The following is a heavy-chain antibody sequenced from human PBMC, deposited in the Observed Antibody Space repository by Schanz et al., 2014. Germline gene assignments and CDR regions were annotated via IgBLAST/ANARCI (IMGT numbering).Heavy chain of an antibody. CDR1: GFPFSDYF. CDR2: ISSGGGST. Sequence: VQLVESGGGVVQPGRSLRLSCTASGFPFSDYFMAWIRQPPGKGLEWVSSISSGGGSTYYADSVKGRFTISRDNAKNSLYLQMNSLRAEDTAVYHCVSSGSYSSYAFWGQGTLVTVSS. D-gene: IGHD3-10*01. V-gene: IGHV3-11*04. J-gene: IGHJ4*02. CDR3: VSSGSYSSYAF.